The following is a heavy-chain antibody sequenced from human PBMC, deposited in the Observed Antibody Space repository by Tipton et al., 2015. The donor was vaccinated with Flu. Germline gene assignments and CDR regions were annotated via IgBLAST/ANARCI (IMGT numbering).Heavy chain of an antibody. D-gene: IGHD6-19*01. V-gene: IGHV1-2*02. CDR3: ARSPGGWGSDAFEI. J-gene: IGHJ3*02. Sequence: QSGAEVKKPGASVKVSCKASGYTFTDYYMHWVRQAPGKGLEWMGWINPNSGGTNHAQKFQGRVTMSRDTSISTAYMELRRLTSDDTAVYYCARSPGGWGSDAFEIWGQGTMVTVSS. CDR1: GYTFTDYY. CDR2: INPNSGGT.